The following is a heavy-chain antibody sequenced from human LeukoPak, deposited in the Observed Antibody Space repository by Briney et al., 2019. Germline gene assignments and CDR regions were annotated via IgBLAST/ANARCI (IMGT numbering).Heavy chain of an antibody. CDR1: GFRVSVYY. D-gene: IGHD3/OR15-3a*01. V-gene: IGHV3-66*03. J-gene: IGHJ5*02. Sequence: GSLRLSCAVSGFRVSVYYMSWFRQAPGKGLEWVGLIRDSGEAFYADFARGRFAISRDESENALYLQMNSLSVEDTAVYFCGRDRAANQDWVGFDPWGQGTPVIVSS. CDR3: GRDRAANQDWVGFDP. CDR2: IRDSGEA.